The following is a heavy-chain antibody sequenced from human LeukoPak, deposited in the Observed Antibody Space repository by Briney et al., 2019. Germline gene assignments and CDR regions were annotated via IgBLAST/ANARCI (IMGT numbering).Heavy chain of an antibody. CDR3: AKDYAVGSIDY. J-gene: IGHJ4*02. CDR2: IKQDGSEK. Sequence: GGSLRLSCAASGFTFSSYRMTWVRQAPGKGLEWVANIKQDGSEKYSVDSVKGRFTISRDNAKNSLFLQMNSLRAEDTALYYCAKDYAVGSIDYWGQGTLVTVSS. CDR1: GFTFSSYR. V-gene: IGHV3-7*03. D-gene: IGHD3-16*01.